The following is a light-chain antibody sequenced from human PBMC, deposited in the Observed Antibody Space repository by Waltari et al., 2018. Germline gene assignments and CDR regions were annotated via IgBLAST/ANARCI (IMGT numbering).Light chain of an antibody. J-gene: IGKJ4*01. Sequence: DIQMTQSPSSLSASIGDRVTITCRANQDVTNSVAWYQQKPGKAPKLLLLSAPRLESGVPSRFRCLRSWTEYTPTISSLQPADFATYYCQQYYTTPLTFGGGTRVEI. CDR3: QQYYTTPLT. CDR1: QDVTNS. CDR2: SAP. V-gene: IGKV1-NL1*01.